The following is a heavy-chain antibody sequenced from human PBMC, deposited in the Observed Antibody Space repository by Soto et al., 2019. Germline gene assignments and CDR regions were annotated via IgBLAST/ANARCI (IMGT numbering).Heavy chain of an antibody. D-gene: IGHD6-19*01. J-gene: IGHJ4*02. V-gene: IGHV1-69*01. CDR2: IIPIFGTA. Sequence: QVQLVQSGAEVKKPGSSVKVSCKASGGTFSSYAISGVRQAPGQGLEWMGGIIPIFGTANYAQKFQGRVTITADESTSTAYMELSSLRSEDTAVYYCARAPTAKWLVGGYFDYWGQGTLVTVSS. CDR1: GGTFSSYA. CDR3: ARAPTAKWLVGGYFDY.